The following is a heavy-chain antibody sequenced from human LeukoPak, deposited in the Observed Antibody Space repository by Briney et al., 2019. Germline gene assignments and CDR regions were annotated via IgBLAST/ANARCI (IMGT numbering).Heavy chain of an antibody. CDR1: GGSFSGYY. D-gene: IGHD3-22*01. CDR3: ARSPGRYYDSCGYYRRLYYFDY. J-gene: IGHJ4*02. Sequence: TTSETLSLTCAVYGGSFSGYYWSWIRQPPGKGLEWIGEINHSGSTNYNPSLKSRVTISVDTSKNQFSLKLSSVTAADTAVYYCARSPGRYYDSCGYYRRLYYFDYWGQGTLVTVSS. CDR2: INHSGST. V-gene: IGHV4-34*01.